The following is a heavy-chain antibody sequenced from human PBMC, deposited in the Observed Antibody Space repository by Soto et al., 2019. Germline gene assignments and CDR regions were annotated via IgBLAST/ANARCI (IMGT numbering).Heavy chain of an antibody. CDR2: IFWDDDK. Sequence: SGPTLVNPTQTLTLTCTFSGFSLTTSGMGVGWSRQPPGKALEWLALIFWDDDKRYSPSLRSRLTITKDTSKNQVVLTMTNMDPVDTATYFCAREDYLFAFDIWGQGTMVTVSS. J-gene: IGHJ3*02. CDR3: AREDYLFAFDI. CDR1: GFSLTTSGMG. V-gene: IGHV2-5*02. D-gene: IGHD4-17*01.